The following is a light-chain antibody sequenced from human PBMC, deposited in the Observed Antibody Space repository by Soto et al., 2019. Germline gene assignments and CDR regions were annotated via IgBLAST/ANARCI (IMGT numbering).Light chain of an antibody. CDR1: SSDVGGYNY. V-gene: IGLV2-14*01. CDR3: SSYTSSGTLV. CDR2: EVS. J-gene: IGLJ1*01. Sequence: QAVVTQPASVSGSPGQSITISCTGTSSDVGGYNYVSWYQQHPGKAPKLMIYEVSNRPSGVSNRFSGSKSGDMASLTISGLQAEDEADYYCSSYTSSGTLVFGTGTKLTVL.